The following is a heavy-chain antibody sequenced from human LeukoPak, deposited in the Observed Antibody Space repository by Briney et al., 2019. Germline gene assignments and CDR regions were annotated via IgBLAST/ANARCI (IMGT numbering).Heavy chain of an antibody. J-gene: IGHJ4*02. D-gene: IGHD6-19*01. CDR2: ISGSGGST. CDR3: AKATGYSSGWYYY. V-gene: IGHV3-23*01. CDR1: GFTFDDYG. Sequence: PGGSLRLSCAASGFTFDDYGMSWVRQAPGKGLEWVSAISGSGGSTYYADSVKGRFTISRDNSKNTLYLQMNSLRAEDTAVYYCAKATGYSSGWYYYWGQGTLVTVSS.